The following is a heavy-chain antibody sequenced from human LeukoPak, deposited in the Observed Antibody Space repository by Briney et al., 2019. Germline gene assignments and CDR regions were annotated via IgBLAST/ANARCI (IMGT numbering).Heavy chain of an antibody. CDR2: TSAHNDDT. D-gene: IGHD1-1*01. J-gene: IGHJ4*02. CDR1: GYAFTSYG. V-gene: IGHV1-18*01. CDR3: ARDWDSRNDYFDP. Sequence: ASVKVSCKASGYAFTSYGISWVRQAPGQGLEWMGWTSAHNDDTNYAETLQGRLTMTTDISTSTAYMELTSLRSDDTAVYYCARDWDSRNDYFDPWGQGTLVIVSS.